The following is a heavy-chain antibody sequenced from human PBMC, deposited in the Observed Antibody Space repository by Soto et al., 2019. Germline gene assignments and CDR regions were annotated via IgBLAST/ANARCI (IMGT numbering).Heavy chain of an antibody. CDR1: GGSISSGDYY. V-gene: IGHV4-30-4*01. CDR3: ASYSSSSDLDY. D-gene: IGHD6-6*01. J-gene: IGHJ4*02. CDR2: IYYSGST. Sequence: SETLSLTCTVSGGSISSGDYYWSWIRQPPGKGLEWIGYIYYSGSTYYNPSLKSRVTISVDTSKNQFSLKLSSVTAADTAVYYCASYSSSSDLDYWGQGTLVTVSS.